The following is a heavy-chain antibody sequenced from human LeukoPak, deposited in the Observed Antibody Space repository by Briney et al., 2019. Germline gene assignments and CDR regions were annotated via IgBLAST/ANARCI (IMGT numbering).Heavy chain of an antibody. CDR1: GDSISSYF. CDR3: ARDSGYDLS. Sequence: SDTLSLTCTVSGDSISSYFWSWIRQPAGKGLELIGRMYTSGNTIYNPSLKSRVSMSVDTSKNQLSLKVRSVTAADTAVYYCARDSGYDLSWGQGTLVTVSS. CDR2: MYTSGNT. D-gene: IGHD5-12*01. V-gene: IGHV4-4*07. J-gene: IGHJ4*02.